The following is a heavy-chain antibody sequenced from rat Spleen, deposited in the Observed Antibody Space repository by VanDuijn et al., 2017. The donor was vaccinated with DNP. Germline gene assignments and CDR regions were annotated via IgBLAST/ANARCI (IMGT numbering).Heavy chain of an antibody. CDR2: ISYDGSDT. V-gene: IGHV5-7*01. Sequence: EVQLVESGGGLVQPGRSLKLSCAASGVTFSDYNMAWVRQAPKKGLEWVATISYDGSDTYYRDSVKGRFTISRDKPKSTLYLQMDSLRSEDTATYYCARRWEEDYFDYWGQGVMVTVSS. D-gene: IGHD5-1*01. J-gene: IGHJ2*01. CDR3: ARRWEEDYFDY. CDR1: GVTFSDYN.